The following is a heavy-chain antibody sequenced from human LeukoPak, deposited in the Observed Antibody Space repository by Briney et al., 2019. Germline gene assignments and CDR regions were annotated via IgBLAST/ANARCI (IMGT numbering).Heavy chain of an antibody. CDR2: ITSSSSYV. CDR3: ARDRGSYD. V-gene: IGHV3-21*01. J-gene: IGHJ4*02. CDR1: GFTFSSYS. Sequence: GGSLRLSCAASGFTFSSYSMNRVRQAPGKGLEWVSSITSSSSYVYYADSVKGRYTISRDNAKNSLYLQMNSLRAEDTAVYYCARDRGSYDWGQGTLVTVSS. D-gene: IGHD1-26*01.